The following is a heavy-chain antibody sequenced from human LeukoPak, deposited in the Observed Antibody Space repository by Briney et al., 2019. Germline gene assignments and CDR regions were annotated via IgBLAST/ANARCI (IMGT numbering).Heavy chain of an antibody. J-gene: IGHJ3*02. CDR3: ARDRDTSGYYRDAFDI. V-gene: IGHV1-2*02. CDR2: INPYGGGT. CDR1: GYTSTGYY. Sequence: ASVKVSCKASGYTSTGYYIHWVRQAPGQGLEWMGWINPYGGGTNFAQKFQARVTMTRDTSISTAYMELTRLTSDDTALYFCARDRDTSGYYRDAFDIWGQGTTVTVSS. D-gene: IGHD5-12*01.